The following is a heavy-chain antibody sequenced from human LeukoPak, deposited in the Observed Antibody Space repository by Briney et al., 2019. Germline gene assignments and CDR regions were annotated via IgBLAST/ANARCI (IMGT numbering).Heavy chain of an antibody. V-gene: IGHV1-18*01. CDR1: GYRFTSYS. CDR3: TRGEGGYYYDYGMDV. J-gene: IGHJ6*02. CDR2: NSAYKANT. Sequence: ASVKLSCKASGYRFTSYSTTWVRHTPEQGLERVGWNSAYKANTKSAQKLQRRVTLTTDTSTSTAYVELTSLRSDDTAVYYCTRGEGGYYYDYGMDVWGQGTTVTVAS. D-gene: IGHD3-16*01.